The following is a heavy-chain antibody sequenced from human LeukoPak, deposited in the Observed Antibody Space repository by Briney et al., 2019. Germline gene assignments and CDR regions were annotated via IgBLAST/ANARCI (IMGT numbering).Heavy chain of an antibody. CDR3: ARGVVLPSYYYYYYYMDV. CDR1: GGSISSYY. D-gene: IGHD2-2*01. V-gene: IGHV4-59*12. CDR2: IYYSGST. J-gene: IGHJ6*03. Sequence: SETLSLTCTVSGGSISSYYWSWIRQPPGKGLEWIGCIYYSGSTNYNPSFKSRVTISVDTSKNQFSLKLSSVTAADTAVYYCARGVVLPSYYYYYYYMDVWGKGTTVTVSS.